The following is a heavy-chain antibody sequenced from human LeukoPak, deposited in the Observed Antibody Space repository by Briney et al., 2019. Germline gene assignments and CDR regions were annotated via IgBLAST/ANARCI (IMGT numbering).Heavy chain of an antibody. CDR1: GGSINDYF. CDR2: MYYSGRT. V-gene: IGHV4-59*01. J-gene: IGHJ4*02. Sequence: SETLSLTCTVSGGSINDYFWSWIRQPPGKGLEWIGYMYYSGRTNYNPSLKSRVTISVDTSKKQFSLKLSSVTAADTAVYYCARHRSYYYDGGSFDYWGQGILVTVSS. D-gene: IGHD3-10*02. CDR3: ARHRSYYYDGGSFDY.